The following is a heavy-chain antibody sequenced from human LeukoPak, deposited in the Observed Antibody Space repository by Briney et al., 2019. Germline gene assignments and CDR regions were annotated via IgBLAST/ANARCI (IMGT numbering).Heavy chain of an antibody. V-gene: IGHV1-8*01. D-gene: IGHD2-2*01. CDR1: GYTFTSYD. CDR2: MNPNSGNT. CDR3: ARASSGVLCSSTSCPNYYYYYYMAV. J-gene: IGHJ6*03. Sequence: GASVKVSCKASGYTFTSYDINWVRQATGQGLEWMGWMNPNSGNTGYAQKFQGRVTMTRNTSISTAYMELSSLRSEDTAVYYCARASSGVLCSSTSCPNYYYYYYMAVWGKGTTVTVSS.